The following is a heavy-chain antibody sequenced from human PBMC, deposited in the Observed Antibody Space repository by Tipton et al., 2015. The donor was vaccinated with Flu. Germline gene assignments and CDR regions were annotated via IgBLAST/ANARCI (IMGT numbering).Heavy chain of an antibody. CDR3: ARHGPQGGDPNWFDP. CDR2: IYYSGST. CDR1: GGSISSGGYY. Sequence: LRLSCTVSGGSISSGGYYWSWIRQHPGKGLEWIGGIYYSGSTYYNPSLESRLTISVDTSKNQFSLKVKSVTAADTAVYYCARHGPQGGDPNWFDPWGQGTLVTVSS. J-gene: IGHJ5*02. D-gene: IGHD2-21*02. V-gene: IGHV4-31*03.